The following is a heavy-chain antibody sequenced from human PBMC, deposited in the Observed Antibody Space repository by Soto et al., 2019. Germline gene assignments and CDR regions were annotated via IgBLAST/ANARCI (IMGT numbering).Heavy chain of an antibody. D-gene: IGHD3-10*01. CDR1: GFTFSSYA. Sequence: GGSLRLSCAASGFTFSSYAMSWVRQAPGKGLEWVSGISGNDGSTYYADSVKGRFTISRDNSKNTLNLQMNSLRAEDTAVYYCASLWFGEMVDYYYYGLDVWGQGTTVTVSS. J-gene: IGHJ6*02. V-gene: IGHV3-23*01. CDR3: ASLWFGEMVDYYYYGLDV. CDR2: ISGNDGST.